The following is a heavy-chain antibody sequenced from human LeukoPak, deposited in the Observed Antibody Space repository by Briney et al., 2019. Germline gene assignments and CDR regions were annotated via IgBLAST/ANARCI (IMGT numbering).Heavy chain of an antibody. Sequence: PSETLSLTCTVSGGSISSSSYYWGWIRQPPGKGLEWIGSIYYSGSTYYNPPLKSRVTISVDTSKNQFSLKLSSVTAADTAVYYCARADYDFWSPIDYWGQGTLVTVSS. CDR3: ARADYDFWSPIDY. D-gene: IGHD3-3*01. CDR2: IYYSGST. CDR1: GGSISSSSYY. V-gene: IGHV4-39*01. J-gene: IGHJ4*02.